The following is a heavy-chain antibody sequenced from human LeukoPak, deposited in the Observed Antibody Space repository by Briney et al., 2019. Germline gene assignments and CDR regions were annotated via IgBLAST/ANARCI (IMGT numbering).Heavy chain of an antibody. Sequence: SETLSLTCTVSGGSISSYYWSWIRQPPGKGLEWIGYIYYSGSTNYNPSLKSRVTISVDTSKNQFSLKLSSVTAADTTVYYCARDRDYGAFDIWGQGTMVTVSS. V-gene: IGHV4-59*01. D-gene: IGHD4-17*01. CDR3: ARDRDYGAFDI. J-gene: IGHJ3*02. CDR2: IYYSGST. CDR1: GGSISSYY.